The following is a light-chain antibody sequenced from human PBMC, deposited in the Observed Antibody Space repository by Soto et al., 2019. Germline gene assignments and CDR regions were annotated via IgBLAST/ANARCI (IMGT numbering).Light chain of an antibody. CDR3: SSYTGSSTYVL. CDR2: DVS. Sequence: QSALTQPASVSGSPGQSITISCTGTSSDVGGYNYVSWYQQHPGKAPKLMIYDVSNRPSGVSNRFSGSKSGNPASLTISGLQAEDEADYYCSSYTGSSTYVLFGGGTQLTVL. J-gene: IGLJ2*01. CDR1: SSDVGGYNY. V-gene: IGLV2-14*01.